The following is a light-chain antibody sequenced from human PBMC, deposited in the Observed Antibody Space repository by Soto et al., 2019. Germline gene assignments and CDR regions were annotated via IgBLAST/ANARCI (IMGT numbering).Light chain of an antibody. Sequence: EIVLTQSPGTLSLSPGERATLSCRASQSVSSSYLAWYQQKPGQAPRLLIYGASSRATGIPDRFSGSGSGTDFTLTISRLEPKDFAVYYCQQYGSSPSVFGGGTKVEIK. V-gene: IGKV3-20*01. CDR3: QQYGSSPSV. J-gene: IGKJ4*01. CDR2: GAS. CDR1: QSVSSSY.